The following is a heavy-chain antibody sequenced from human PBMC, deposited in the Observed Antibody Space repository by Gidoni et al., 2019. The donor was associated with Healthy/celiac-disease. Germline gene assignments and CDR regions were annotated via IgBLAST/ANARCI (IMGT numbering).Heavy chain of an antibody. Sequence: QVQLVQSGAEVKKPGASVKVSCKASGYTFTGYYMHWVRQAPGQGLEWMGWINPNSGGTNYAQKFQGWVTMTRDTSISTAYMELSRLRSDDTAVYYCARVGYDFWSGSDHFDYWGQGTLVTVSS. CDR3: ARVGYDFWSGSDHFDY. CDR2: INPNSGGT. V-gene: IGHV1-2*04. CDR1: GYTFTGYY. J-gene: IGHJ4*02. D-gene: IGHD3-3*01.